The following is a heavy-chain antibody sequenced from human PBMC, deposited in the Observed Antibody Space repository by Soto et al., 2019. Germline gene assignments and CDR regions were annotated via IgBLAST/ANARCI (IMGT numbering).Heavy chain of an antibody. CDR1: GYNFAGYW. J-gene: IGHJ6*02. CDR3: ARQSGMDV. Sequence: GESLKISCKTSGYNFAGYWIGRVRQMPGKGLEWLGIIFPGESDTKYSPSFQGQVIISADKSIRTAYLQWSSLKASDTAINYCARQSGMDVWGQGTTVTVSS. V-gene: IGHV5-51*01. D-gene: IGHD5-12*01. CDR2: IFPGESDT.